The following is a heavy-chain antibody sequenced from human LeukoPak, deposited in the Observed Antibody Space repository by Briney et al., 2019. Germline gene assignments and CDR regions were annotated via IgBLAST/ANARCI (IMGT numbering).Heavy chain of an antibody. J-gene: IGHJ4*02. CDR3: ASSSWYALDY. V-gene: IGHV3-48*03. D-gene: IGHD6-13*01. CDR2: ISSSGSTM. CDR1: GFTFSSYE. Sequence: QPGGSLRLSCAASGFTFSSYEMNWVRQAPGKGLEWISYISSSGSTMYYADSVKGRFTISRDNAKNSLYLQMNSLRAEDTAIYYCASSSWYALDYWGQGTLVTVSS.